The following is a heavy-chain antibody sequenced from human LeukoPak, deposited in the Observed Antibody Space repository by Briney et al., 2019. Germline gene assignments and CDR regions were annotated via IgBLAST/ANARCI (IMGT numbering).Heavy chain of an antibody. CDR1: GFTFSSYW. Sequence: GGSLRLSCAASGFTFSSYWMHWVRQAPGKGLVWVSRINSDGSSTSYADSVKGRFTISRDNAKNSLYLQMNSLRAEDTAVYYCARGGLDFWSGRNDYWGQGTLVTVSS. D-gene: IGHD3-3*01. CDR3: ARGGLDFWSGRNDY. J-gene: IGHJ4*02. CDR2: INSDGSST. V-gene: IGHV3-74*01.